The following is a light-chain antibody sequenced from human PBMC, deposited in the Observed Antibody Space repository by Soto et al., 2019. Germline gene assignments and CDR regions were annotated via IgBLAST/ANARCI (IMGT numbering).Light chain of an antibody. Sequence: VVTQSPATLSVFPGETATLSCRASQSVSSDLAWYQQRPGQAPRLLIYGASTRATGIPARFRGSGSGTEFDLTISSLQSEDFATYYCQQYNTWHPKMAFGRGTKVEIK. V-gene: IGKV3-15*01. CDR3: QQYNTWHPKMA. CDR2: GAS. CDR1: QSVSSD. J-gene: IGKJ1*01.